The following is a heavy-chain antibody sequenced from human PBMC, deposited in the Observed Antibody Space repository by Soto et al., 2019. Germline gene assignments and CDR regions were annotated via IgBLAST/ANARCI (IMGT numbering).Heavy chain of an antibody. D-gene: IGHD3-10*01. CDR3: AKAPYGSGSYYYYYMDV. CDR1: GFTFDDYA. Sequence: EVQLVESGGGLVQPGRSLRLSCAASGFTFDDYAMHWVRQAPGKGLEWVSGISWNSGSIGYADSVKGRFTISRDNRKKSLYLQMNSLRAEDTALYYCAKAPYGSGSYYYYYMDVWGKGTTVTVSS. CDR2: ISWNSGSI. J-gene: IGHJ6*03. V-gene: IGHV3-9*01.